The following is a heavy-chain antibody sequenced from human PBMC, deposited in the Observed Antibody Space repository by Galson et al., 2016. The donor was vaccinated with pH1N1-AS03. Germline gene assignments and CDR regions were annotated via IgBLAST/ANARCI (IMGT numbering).Heavy chain of an antibody. D-gene: IGHD4/OR15-4a*01. CDR2: ISAYSGNT. J-gene: IGHJ4*02. CDR1: GYTSTNFG. Sequence: SVKVSCKASGYTSTNFGIIWVRQAPGQGLEWLGWISAYSGNTDYAQSLQGRVSLTTDPSTSTAYMELTSLTSDDTAIYYCARDLRSDFGNNFVAGVQFGRYWGQGTLVTVSS. CDR3: ARDLRSDFGNNFVAGVQFGRY. V-gene: IGHV1-18*01.